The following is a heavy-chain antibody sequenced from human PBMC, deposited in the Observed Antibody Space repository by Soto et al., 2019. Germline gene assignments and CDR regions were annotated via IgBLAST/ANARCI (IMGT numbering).Heavy chain of an antibody. Sequence: SETLSLTCTVSGGSISSGGYYWSWIRQQPGKGLEWIGYIYYSGSTYYNPSLKSRVTISVDTSKNQFSLKLSSVTAADTAVYYCASYDYSNFYFDYWGQGTLVTVSS. V-gene: IGHV4-31*03. CDR1: GGSISSGGYY. CDR3: ASYDYSNFYFDY. D-gene: IGHD4-4*01. J-gene: IGHJ4*02. CDR2: IYYSGST.